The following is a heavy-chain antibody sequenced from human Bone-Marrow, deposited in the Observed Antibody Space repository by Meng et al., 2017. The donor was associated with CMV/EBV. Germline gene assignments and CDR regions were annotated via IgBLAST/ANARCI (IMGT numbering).Heavy chain of an antibody. Sequence: ETLSLTCAASGFTFSSYWMSWVRQAPGKGLEWVANIKQDGSEKYYVDSVKGRFTISRDNAKNSLYLQMNSLRAEDTAVYYCARGPNSYLAVDYWGQGTLVTVYS. CDR2: IKQDGSEK. CDR1: GFTFSSYW. V-gene: IGHV3-7*01. CDR3: ARGPNSYLAVDY. D-gene: IGHD1-26*01. J-gene: IGHJ4*02.